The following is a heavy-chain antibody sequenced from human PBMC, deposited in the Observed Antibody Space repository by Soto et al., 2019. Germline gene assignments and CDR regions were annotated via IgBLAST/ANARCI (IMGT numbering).Heavy chain of an antibody. J-gene: IGHJ6*02. CDR2: ISYDGSKK. CDR1: VFTFSSYG. CDR3: AKRMNYGDYGFLYVMDV. V-gene: IGHV3-30*18. D-gene: IGHD4-17*01. Sequence: QVQLVESGGGVVQPGRSLRLSCADSVFTFSSYGMHWVRHAPGKGLEWVAVISYDGSKKYYVDSVKGRFTISRDNSKNTLYLQMNSLRAEDTAVYYCAKRMNYGDYGFLYVMDVWGQGTTVTVSS.